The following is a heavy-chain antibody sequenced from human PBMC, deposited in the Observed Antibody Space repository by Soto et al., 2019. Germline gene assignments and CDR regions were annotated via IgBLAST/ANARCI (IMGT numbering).Heavy chain of an antibody. CDR1: GFTFSSYS. V-gene: IGHV3-21*01. J-gene: IGHJ6*03. D-gene: IGHD3-3*01. CDR2: ISSSSSYI. Sequence: GRSLRLSCAASGFTFSSYSMNWFRQAPGKGLEWVSSISSSSSYIYYADSVKGRFTISRDNAKNSLYLQMNSLRAEDTAVYYCARSLVRFFVLLYMAVWGKGTTVTVSS. CDR3: ARSLVRFFVLLYMAV.